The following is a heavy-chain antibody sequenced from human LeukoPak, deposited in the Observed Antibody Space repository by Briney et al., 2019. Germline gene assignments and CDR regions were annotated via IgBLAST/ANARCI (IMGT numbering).Heavy chain of an antibody. V-gene: IGHV3-53*01. CDR3: ARIYVREYYFDY. J-gene: IGHJ4*02. CDR2: IYSSGST. CDR1: GFTVSSNY. D-gene: IGHD3-10*02. Sequence: GGSLRLSCAASGFTVSSNYMSWVRQAPGKGLEWVSVIYSSGSTYYADSVKGRFTISRDNSKNTLYLQMNSLRAEDTAVYYCARIYVREYYFDYWGQGTLVTVSS.